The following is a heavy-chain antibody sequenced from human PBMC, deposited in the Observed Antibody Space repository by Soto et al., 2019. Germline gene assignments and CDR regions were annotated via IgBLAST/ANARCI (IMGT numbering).Heavy chain of an antibody. CDR3: ARIGPYCGGDCYPDFDF. D-gene: IGHD2-21*02. Sequence: GSLRLSCAASGFTFNTYGMTWVRQAPGKGLEWVSTVSGSGGGTYYADSVKGRFTISRVNSKNTMYLQMSNLRAEDTAVYFCARIGPYCGGDCYPDFDFWGLGTPVTVSS. V-gene: IGHV3-23*01. J-gene: IGHJ4*02. CDR2: VSGSGGGT. CDR1: GFTFNTYG.